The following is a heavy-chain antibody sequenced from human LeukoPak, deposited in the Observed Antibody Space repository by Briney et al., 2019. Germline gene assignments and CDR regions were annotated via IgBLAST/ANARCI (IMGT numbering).Heavy chain of an antibody. V-gene: IGHV3-73*01. J-gene: IGHJ4*02. CDR1: GFTFSGSA. D-gene: IGHD6-19*01. CDR3: TLSSGWYGGDY. CDR2: IRSKANSYAT. Sequence: GGSLKLSCAASGFTFSGSAMHWVRQASGKGLEWVGRIRSKANSYATAYAASVKGRFTISRDDSKNTAYLQMNSLKTEDTAVYYGTLSSGWYGGDYWGQGTLVTVSS.